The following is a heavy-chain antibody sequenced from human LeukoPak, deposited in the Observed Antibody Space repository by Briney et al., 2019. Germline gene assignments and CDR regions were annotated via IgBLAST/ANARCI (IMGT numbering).Heavy chain of an antibody. CDR2: INHSGST. D-gene: IGHD1-26*01. V-gene: IGHV4-34*01. CDR3: ARGRMGAPAR. Sequence: SETLSLTCTVSGGSISNSYWSWIRQPPGKGLEWIGEINHSGSTNYNPSLKSRVTISVDTSKNQFSLKLSSVTAADTAVYYCARGRMGAPARWGQGTLVTVSS. J-gene: IGHJ4*02. CDR1: GGSISNSY.